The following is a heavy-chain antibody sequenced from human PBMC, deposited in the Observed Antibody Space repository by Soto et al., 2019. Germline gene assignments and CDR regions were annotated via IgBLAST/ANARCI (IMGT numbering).Heavy chain of an antibody. CDR1: GGTFSSYA. V-gene: IGHV1-69*13. CDR3: ARGRGTGTITNNWFDP. D-gene: IGHD1-1*01. CDR2: IIPIFGTA. Sequence: VASVKVSCKASGGTFSSYAISWVRQAPGQGLEWMGGIIPIFGTANYAQKFQGRVTITADESTSTAYMELSSLRSEDTAVYYCARGRGTGTITNNWFDPWGQGTLVTVSS. J-gene: IGHJ5*02.